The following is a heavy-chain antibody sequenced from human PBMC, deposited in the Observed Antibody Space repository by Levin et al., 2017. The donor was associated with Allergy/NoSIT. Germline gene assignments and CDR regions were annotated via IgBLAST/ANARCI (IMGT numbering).Heavy chain of an antibody. V-gene: IGHV2-26*01. CDR1: GFSLSNARMG. Sequence: ASGPTLVKPTETLTLTCTVSGFSLSNARMGVSWIRQPPGKALEWLAHIFSNDEKSYSTSLKSRLTISKDTSKSQVVLTMTNMDPVDTATYYCARTQGLWFREFMFDPWGQGTLVTVSS. CDR3: ARTQGLWFREFMFDP. D-gene: IGHD3-10*01. CDR2: IFSNDEK. J-gene: IGHJ5*02.